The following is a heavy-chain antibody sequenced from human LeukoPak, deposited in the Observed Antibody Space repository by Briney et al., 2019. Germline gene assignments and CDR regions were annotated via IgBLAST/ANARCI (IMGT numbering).Heavy chain of an antibody. CDR3: ATAVSRYTLTWGGFDI. CDR1: GFTFSNAW. CDR2: IRRITDGGTT. Sequence: PGGSLRLSCAASGFTFSNAWMNWVRQAPRKGLEWVGRIRRITDGGTTDYAAPVKRRFTISRDDSKNTTYLQMNSLKTEDAGVYYCATAVSRYTLTWGGFDIWGQGTRVTVSS. J-gene: IGHJ3*02. D-gene: IGHD1-14*01. V-gene: IGHV3-15*01.